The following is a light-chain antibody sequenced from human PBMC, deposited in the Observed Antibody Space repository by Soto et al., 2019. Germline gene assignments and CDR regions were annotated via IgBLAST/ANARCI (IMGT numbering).Light chain of an antibody. CDR1: SSDVGAYDF. J-gene: IGLJ1*01. Sequence: QSVLTQPASVSGSPGQSITISCTGTSSDVGAYDFVSWYQHYPGKAPKLVTFDVTHRPPGISDRFSGSKSANTASLTISGLQAEDEADYYCISYTDRQSYLFGTGTKLTVL. V-gene: IGLV2-14*01. CDR3: ISYTDRQSYL. CDR2: DVT.